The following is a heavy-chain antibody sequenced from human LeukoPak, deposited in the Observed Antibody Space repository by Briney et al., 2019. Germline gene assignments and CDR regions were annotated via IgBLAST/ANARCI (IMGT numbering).Heavy chain of an antibody. V-gene: IGHV4-59*12. CDR2: IYYSGST. CDR1: GGSISSYY. Sequence: SETLSLTCTVSGGSISSYYWSWLRQPPGKGLEWIGYIYYSGSTNYNPSLKSRVTISVDTSKNQFSLKLSSVTAADTAVYYCASYSSSWSKGGAFDIWGQGTMVTVSS. D-gene: IGHD6-13*01. CDR3: ASYSSSWSKGGAFDI. J-gene: IGHJ3*02.